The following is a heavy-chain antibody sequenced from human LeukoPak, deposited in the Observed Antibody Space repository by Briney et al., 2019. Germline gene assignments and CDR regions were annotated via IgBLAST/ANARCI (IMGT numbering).Heavy chain of an antibody. CDR3: ARGKGDFDS. CDR1: GDSFTNYF. Sequence: SETLSLTCTVSGDSFTNYFWSWIRQPPGKGLEWIGSIYYTGSTNYNPSLQSRVTISLDTSKNHVSLNLNSVTAADTAVYYCARGKGDFDSWGQGTLVTVSS. J-gene: IGHJ4*02. CDR2: IYYTGST. V-gene: IGHV4-59*01. D-gene: IGHD3-16*01.